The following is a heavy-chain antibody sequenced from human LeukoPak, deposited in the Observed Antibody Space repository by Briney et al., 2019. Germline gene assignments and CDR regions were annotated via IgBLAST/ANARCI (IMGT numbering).Heavy chain of an antibody. V-gene: IGHV1-46*01. J-gene: IGHJ6*02. CDR1: GYTFTNYH. CDR3: ARSDKMDV. CDR2: TNPSEGST. Sequence: ASVKVSCKASGYTFTNYHIHWVRLVPGQGLEWMGVTNPSEGSTDYAQKFQDRVSLTRDTSTSTVYMDLSRLRCEDTAVYYCARSDKMDVWGQGTTVTVSS.